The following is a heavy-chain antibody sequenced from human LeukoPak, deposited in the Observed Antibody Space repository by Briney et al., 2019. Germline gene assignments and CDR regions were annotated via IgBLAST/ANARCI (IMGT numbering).Heavy chain of an antibody. CDR2: ISGSTSYI. CDR1: GFTLSTYS. V-gene: IGHV3-21*06. Sequence: GGSLRLSCAASGFTLSTYSMNWVRQAPGKGLEWVSSISGSTSYIYYADSVKGRFTISRDNAKNSLYLQMNSLRAEDTAVYYCARDAAYDRSGYDASDIWGHGTMVTVSS. J-gene: IGHJ3*02. CDR3: ARDAAYDRSGYDASDI. D-gene: IGHD3-22*01.